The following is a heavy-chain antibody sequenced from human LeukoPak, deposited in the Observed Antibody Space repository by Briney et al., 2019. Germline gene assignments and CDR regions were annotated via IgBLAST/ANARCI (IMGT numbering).Heavy chain of an antibody. CDR3: ARLRGGGSWYYYYYGMDV. J-gene: IGHJ6*02. D-gene: IGHD6-13*01. CDR2: IYPGDSDT. V-gene: IGHV5-51*01. CDR1: GYSFTSYW. Sequence: GESLKISCKGSGYSFTSYWIGWVRQMPGKGLEWMGIIYPGDSDTRYSPSFQGQVTISADKSISTAYLQWSSLKASDTAMYYCARLRGGGSWYYYYYGMDVWGQGTTVTVSS.